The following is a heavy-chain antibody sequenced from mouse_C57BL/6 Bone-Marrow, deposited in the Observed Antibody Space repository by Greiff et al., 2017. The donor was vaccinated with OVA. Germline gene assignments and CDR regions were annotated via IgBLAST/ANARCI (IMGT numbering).Heavy chain of an antibody. V-gene: IGHV1-76*01. CDR2: IYPGSGNT. D-gene: IGHD1-1*01. CDR3: ARRCSSYPYCYFDV. J-gene: IGHJ1*03. Sequence: QVQLQQSGAELVRPGASVKLSCKASGYTFTDYYINWVKQRPGQGLEWIARIYPGSGNTYYNEKFKGKATLTAEKSSSTAYMQLSSLTSEDSAVYFCARRCSSYPYCYFDVWGTGTTVTVSS. CDR1: GYTFTDYY.